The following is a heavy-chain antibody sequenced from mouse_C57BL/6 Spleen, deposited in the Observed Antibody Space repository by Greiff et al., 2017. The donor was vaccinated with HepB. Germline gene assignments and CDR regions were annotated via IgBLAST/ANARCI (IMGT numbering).Heavy chain of an antibody. CDR1: GYTFTSYW. CDR2: IDPSDSYT. CDR3: DRGIRSSVMDR. D-gene: IGHD1-1*01. J-gene: IGHJ4*01. V-gene: IGHV1-59*01. Sequence: VQLQQPGAELVRPGSSVKLSCKASGYTFTSYWMHGVKQRPGQGLEWIGVIDPSDSYTNYNQKFKGKATLTVDTSSSTAYMQLSSLTSEDSSFYDCDRGIRSSVMDRWGQGTPAIVSS.